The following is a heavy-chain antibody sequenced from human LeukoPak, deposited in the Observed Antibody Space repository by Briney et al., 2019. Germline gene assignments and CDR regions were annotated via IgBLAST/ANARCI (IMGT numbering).Heavy chain of an antibody. CDR3: AKGNWNSYPGWFDP. CDR2: IGGSGATT. D-gene: IGHD1-1*01. Sequence: GGSLRLSCAASGFTFSSYAMSWVRPAPGKGLQWVSAIGGSGATTWYADSVKGRFTVSRDNSKNTLYVQMNSLRAEDTAVYYCAKGNWNSYPGWFDPWGQGTLVTVSS. CDR1: GFTFSSYA. V-gene: IGHV3-23*01. J-gene: IGHJ5*02.